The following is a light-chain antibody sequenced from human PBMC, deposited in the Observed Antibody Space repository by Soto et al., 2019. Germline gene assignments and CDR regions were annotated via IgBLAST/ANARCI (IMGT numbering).Light chain of an antibody. CDR3: QQYNNCPRP. CDR1: QSVHTT. Sequence: RASQSVHTTLAWYQQTPGQAPRVFIYGASTRDTGIPARFSGSGSGTEFTLTISSLQSEDFAVYYCQQYNNCPRPFGQGTKVAI. V-gene: IGKV3-15*01. J-gene: IGKJ1*01. CDR2: GAS.